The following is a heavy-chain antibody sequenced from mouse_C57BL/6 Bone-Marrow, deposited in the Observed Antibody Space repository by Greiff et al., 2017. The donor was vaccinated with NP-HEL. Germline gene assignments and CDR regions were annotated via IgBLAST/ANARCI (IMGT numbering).Heavy chain of an antibody. D-gene: IGHD2-4*01. CDR2: IYPGGGYT. CDR1: GYTFTNYW. J-gene: IGHJ1*03. CDR3: ARSYDYVDYWYFDV. V-gene: IGHV1-63*01. Sequence: QVQLKESVAELVRPGTSVKMSCKASGYTFTNYWIGWAKQRPGHGLEWIGDIYPGGGYTNYNEKFKGKATLTADKSSSTAYMQFSSLTSEDSAIYYCARSYDYVDYWYFDVWGTGTTVTVSS.